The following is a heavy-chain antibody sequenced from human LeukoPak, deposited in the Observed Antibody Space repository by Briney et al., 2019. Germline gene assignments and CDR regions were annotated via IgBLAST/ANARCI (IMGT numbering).Heavy chain of an antibody. J-gene: IGHJ4*02. CDR1: GFTFSNHW. V-gene: IGHV3-7*05. Sequence: PGGSLRLSCAASGFTFSNHWMTWVRQAPGKGLEWVAHIKHDGSDKYYVDSVKGRFTISRDNAENSLYLQMNSLRAEDTAVYYCARETRGTVGSYWGRGTLVTVSS. CDR3: ARETRGTVGSY. CDR2: IKHDGSDK. D-gene: IGHD4-23*01.